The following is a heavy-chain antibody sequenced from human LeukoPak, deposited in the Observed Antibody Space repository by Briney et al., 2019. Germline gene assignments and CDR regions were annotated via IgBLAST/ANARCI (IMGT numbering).Heavy chain of an antibody. CDR3: ARVDSSGYYDF. D-gene: IGHD3-22*01. CDR2: ISYDGSNK. CDR1: GFTFSSYA. J-gene: IGHJ4*02. V-gene: IGHV3-30-3*01. Sequence: GGSLRLSCAASGFTFSSYAMRWVRQAPGKGLEWVAVISYDGSNKYYADSVKGRFTISRDNSKNTLYLQMNSLRAEDTAVYYCARVDSSGYYDFWGQGTLVTVPS.